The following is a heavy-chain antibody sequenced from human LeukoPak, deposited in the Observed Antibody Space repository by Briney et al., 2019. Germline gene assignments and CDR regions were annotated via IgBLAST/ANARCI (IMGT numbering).Heavy chain of an antibody. J-gene: IGHJ4*02. CDR2: ISSSGSTI. D-gene: IGHD2-21*02. CDR1: GFTFSSYE. CDR3: ARGVTQWAS. V-gene: IGHV3-48*03. Sequence: GGSLRLSCAASGFTFSSYEMNWVRQAPGKGLEWVSYISSSGSTIYYADSVKGRFTISRDNAKNSLYLQMNTLGAEDTAVYYCARGVTQWASWGQGTLVTVSS.